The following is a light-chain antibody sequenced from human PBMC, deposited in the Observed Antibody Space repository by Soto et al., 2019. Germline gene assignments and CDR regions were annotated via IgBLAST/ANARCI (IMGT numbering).Light chain of an antibody. Sequence: EIVLTQSPATLSLSPGERATLSCRASQGVSNYLAWYQQKPGQAPRLLIYDASNRATGIPARFSGSGSGTAFTLTISSLEPEDFAVYYCQQRNSWPPTFGEGTKVEI. J-gene: IGKJ4*01. CDR3: QQRNSWPPT. CDR2: DAS. V-gene: IGKV3-11*01. CDR1: QGVSNY.